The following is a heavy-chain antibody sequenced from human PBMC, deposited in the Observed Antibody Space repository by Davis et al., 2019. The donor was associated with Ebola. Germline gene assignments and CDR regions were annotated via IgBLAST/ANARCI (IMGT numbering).Heavy chain of an antibody. CDR2: IGTAGDA. J-gene: IGHJ4*02. CDR1: GFTFRDYD. Sequence: PGGSLRLSCAASGFTFRDYDMHWVRQVTGKGLEWVSGIGTAGDAYYPVSVKGRFTMSRESAKNSLYLQMNSLRVGDTAVYYCVRGGYYGSGTLPDYWGQGTLVTVSS. D-gene: IGHD3-10*01. CDR3: VRGGYYGSGTLPDY. V-gene: IGHV3-13*01.